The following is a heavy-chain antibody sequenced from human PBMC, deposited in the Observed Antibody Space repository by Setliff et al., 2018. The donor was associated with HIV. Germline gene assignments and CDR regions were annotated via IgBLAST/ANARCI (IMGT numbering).Heavy chain of an antibody. CDR3: TPLDY. CDR2: IRYDGSNK. Sequence: PGGSLRLSCAASGFTFTTYGMHWVRQAPGKGLEWVAFIRYDGSNKFYADSVKGRFTISRDNSKNTVYLQMNRLRTEDTALYYCTPLDYWGQGTLVTVSS. J-gene: IGHJ4*02. V-gene: IGHV3-30*02. D-gene: IGHD2-15*01. CDR1: GFTFTTYG.